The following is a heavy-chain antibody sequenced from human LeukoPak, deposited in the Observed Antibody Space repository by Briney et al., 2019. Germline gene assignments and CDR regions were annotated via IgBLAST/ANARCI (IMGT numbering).Heavy chain of an antibody. CDR1: GYIFSDYY. CDR3: ARGRRILGGPENAGDFFDY. D-gene: IGHD3-16*01. CDR2: INPKSGAA. J-gene: IGHJ4*01. V-gene: IGHV1-2*02. Sequence: ASVKVSCKASGYIFSDYYMHWVRQAPGQGLEWLGWINPKSGAADYAQQFRGRVTMTRDTSINTDYMELTGLQSDDTAVYYCARGRRILGGPENAGDFFDYWGQGSLVTVSS.